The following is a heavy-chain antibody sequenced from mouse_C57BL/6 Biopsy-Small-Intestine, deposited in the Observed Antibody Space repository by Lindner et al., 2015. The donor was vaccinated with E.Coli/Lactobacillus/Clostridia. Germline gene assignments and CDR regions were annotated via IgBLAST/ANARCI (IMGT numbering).Heavy chain of an antibody. D-gene: IGHD1-1*01. CDR1: GYIFTSYG. CDR3: ARRNYYGSSHYFDY. Sequence: VQLQESGAELARPGRSVKLSCKASGYIFTSYGISWVKQRTGQGLEWIGEIYPRSGNTYYNEKFKGKATLTADKSSSTAYMELRSLTSEDSAVYFCARRNYYGSSHYFDYWGQGTTLTVSS. V-gene: IGHV1-81*01. CDR2: IYPRSGNT. J-gene: IGHJ2*01.